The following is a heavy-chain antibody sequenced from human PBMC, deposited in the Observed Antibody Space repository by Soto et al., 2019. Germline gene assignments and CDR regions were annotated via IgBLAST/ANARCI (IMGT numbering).Heavy chain of an antibody. CDR3: ARPRDLVAAGFRVDGWYFDL. J-gene: IGHJ2*01. D-gene: IGHD6-13*01. Sequence: QVRLQESGPGLVKPSETLSLTCTVSGESIRSYFWSWIRQPPGKGLEWIGHVYYTAITKYNPSLESRVTMSVDTSKNQFSLNVTSVTAADTAMYYCARPRDLVAAGFRVDGWYFDLWGRGTLVAVSS. V-gene: IGHV4-59*08. CDR2: VYYTAIT. CDR1: GESIRSYF.